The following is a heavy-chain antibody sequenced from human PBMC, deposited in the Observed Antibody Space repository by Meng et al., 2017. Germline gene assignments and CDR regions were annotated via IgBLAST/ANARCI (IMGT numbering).Heavy chain of an antibody. J-gene: IGHJ2*01. CDR2: IWYDGSNK. Sequence: VQLVESGGGLVQPGGSLRLSCAASGFTFSSDGMHWVRQAPGKGLEWVAVIWYDGSNKYYADSVKGRFTISRDNSKNTLYLQMNSLRAEDTAVYYCARDRRIAAAGHWYFDLWGRGTLVTVSS. D-gene: IGHD6-13*01. V-gene: IGHV3-33*01. CDR1: GFTFSSDG. CDR3: ARDRRIAAAGHWYFDL.